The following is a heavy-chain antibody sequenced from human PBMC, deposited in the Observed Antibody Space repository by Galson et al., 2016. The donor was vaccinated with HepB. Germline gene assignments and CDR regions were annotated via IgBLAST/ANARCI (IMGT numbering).Heavy chain of an antibody. CDR2: TYYRSKWYN. J-gene: IGHJ6*03. CDR1: GDSVSSGSAA. V-gene: IGHV6-1*01. Sequence: CAISGDSVSSGSAAWNWIRQPPSRGLEWLGRTYYRSKWYNDYAVSVKSRININPDTSKNQFSLQLNSVTPEDTAVYYCARGGWSSSSQYYYYMDVWGKGTTVTVSS. D-gene: IGHD6-6*01. CDR3: ARGGWSSSSQYYYYMDV.